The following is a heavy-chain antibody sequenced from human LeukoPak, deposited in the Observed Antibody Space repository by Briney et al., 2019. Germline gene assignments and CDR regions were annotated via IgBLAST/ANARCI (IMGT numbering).Heavy chain of an antibody. V-gene: IGHV3-53*01. CDR2: IYSGGST. J-gene: IGHJ3*02. D-gene: IGHD3-22*01. Sequence: GGSLRLSCAASGFTVSSNYMSWVRQAPGKGLEWVSVIYSGGSTYYADSVKGRFTISRDNSKNTLYLQMNSLRAEDTAVYYCARSHSLYYYDSSGPDAFDIWGQGTMVTVSS. CDR1: GFTVSSNY. CDR3: ARSHSLYYYDSSGPDAFDI.